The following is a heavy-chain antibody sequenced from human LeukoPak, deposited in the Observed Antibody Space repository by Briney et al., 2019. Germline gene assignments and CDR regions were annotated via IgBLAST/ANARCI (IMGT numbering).Heavy chain of an antibody. CDR1: VDSMRGYY. J-gene: IGHJ5*02. D-gene: IGHD3-22*01. CDR2: VYYSGST. V-gene: IGHV4-59*08. Sequence: PSETLSLICAVSVDSMRGYYWSWIRQPPGEALEWIGYVYYSGSTNYNPSLKSRVTMSVDTSKSQFSLMLTSVTAADTAVYYCARHLYYYDDIDLWGQGTLVTVSS. CDR3: ARHLYYYDDIDL.